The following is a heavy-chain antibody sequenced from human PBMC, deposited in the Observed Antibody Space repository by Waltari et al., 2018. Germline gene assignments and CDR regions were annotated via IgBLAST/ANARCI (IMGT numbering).Heavy chain of an antibody. Sequence: EVPPLQSGTEPKKPGSTVKISCQVSGYSFTDYSLPWVQPAPGKGPQWMGLVDPEDGETIYAEGFQGRVTITADTSTETAFMELSSLTSDDTAVYYCVTALGDRSSASRPFDVWGLGTLITVSS. CDR2: VDPEDGET. D-gene: IGHD3-10*01. CDR1: GYSFTDYS. V-gene: IGHV1-69-2*01. J-gene: IGHJ3*01. CDR3: VTALGDRSSASRPFDV.